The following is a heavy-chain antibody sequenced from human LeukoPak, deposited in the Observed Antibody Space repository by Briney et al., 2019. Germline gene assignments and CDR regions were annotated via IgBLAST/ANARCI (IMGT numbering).Heavy chain of an antibody. CDR1: GFTFSSYS. V-gene: IGHV3-21*01. Sequence: GGSLRLSCAASGFTFSSYSMNWVRQAPGKGLEWVSSISSSSSYIYYADSVKGRFTISRDNAKNSLYLQMNSLRAEDTAVYYCARASLVAHYYYYCMDVWGKGTTVTVSS. CDR2: ISSSSSYI. J-gene: IGHJ6*03. CDR3: ARASLVAHYYYYCMDV. D-gene: IGHD2-15*01.